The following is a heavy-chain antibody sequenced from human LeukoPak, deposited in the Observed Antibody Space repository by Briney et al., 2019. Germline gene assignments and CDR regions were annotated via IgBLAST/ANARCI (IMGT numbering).Heavy chain of an antibody. CDR3: ARSSGSPKYYYDSSGYFGRTSHYYYYYMDV. V-gene: IGHV4-34*01. D-gene: IGHD3-22*01. J-gene: IGHJ6*03. Sequence: SETLSLTCAVYGGSFSGYYWSWIRQPPGKGLEWIGEINHSGSTNYNPSLKSRVTISVDTSKNQFSLKLSSVTAADTAVYYCARSSGSPKYYYDSSGYFGRTSHYYYYYMDVWGKGTTVTVSS. CDR1: GGSFSGYY. CDR2: INHSGST.